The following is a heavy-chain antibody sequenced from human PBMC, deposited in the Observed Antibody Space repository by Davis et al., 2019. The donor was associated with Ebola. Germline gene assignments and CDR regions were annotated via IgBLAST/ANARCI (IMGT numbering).Heavy chain of an antibody. J-gene: IGHJ5*02. Sequence: MPSETLSLTCTVSGGSISSYYWSWIRQPPGKGLEWIGEINHSGTTDYNPSLKSRVTMSVDTSKNQFSLKLSSVTAADTAVYYCARENWFDPWGQGTLVIVSS. D-gene: IGHD1-26*01. CDR1: GGSISSYY. CDR3: ARENWFDP. V-gene: IGHV4-59*04. CDR2: INHSGTT.